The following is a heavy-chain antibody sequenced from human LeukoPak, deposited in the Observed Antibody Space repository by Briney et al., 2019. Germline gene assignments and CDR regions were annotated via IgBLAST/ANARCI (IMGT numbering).Heavy chain of an antibody. J-gene: IGHJ4*02. Sequence: GGSLRLSCTASGFTFGDYAVSWFRQAPGKGLEWVGLTRTKTYGETTEYAASVKGRFTISRDDSKSIAYLQMNSLKTEDTAVYYCTRDITIFGVVIIGFYWGQGTLVTVSS. CDR3: TRDITIFGVVIIGFY. V-gene: IGHV3-49*03. CDR1: GFTFGDYA. CDR2: TRTKTYGETT. D-gene: IGHD3-3*01.